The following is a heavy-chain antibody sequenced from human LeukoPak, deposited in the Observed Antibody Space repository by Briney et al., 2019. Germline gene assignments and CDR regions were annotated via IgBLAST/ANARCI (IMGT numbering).Heavy chain of an antibody. D-gene: IGHD4-17*01. CDR3: AIATVTTDDAFDI. V-gene: IGHV4-30-2*01. Sequence: SSETLSLTCTVSGGSISSGGYYWSWIRQPPGKGLEWIGCIYHSGSTYYNPSLKSRVTISVDRSKNQFSLKLSSVTAADTAVYYCAIATVTTDDAFDIWGQGTMVTVSS. CDR2: IYHSGST. J-gene: IGHJ3*02. CDR1: GGSISSGGYY.